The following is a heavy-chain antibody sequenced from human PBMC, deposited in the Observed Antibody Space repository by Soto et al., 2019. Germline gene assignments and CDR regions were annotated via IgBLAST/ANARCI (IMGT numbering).Heavy chain of an antibody. Sequence: TLSLTCTVSGGSISGDYYHWTWIRQSPEKGLEWIGYIHHSGSILYNPSLKSRLTISVDTSKNQFSLHLSSVTAADTAVYFCAREDDGGDTLDVWGQGTTVTVSS. D-gene: IGHD2-21*02. CDR3: AREDDGGDTLDV. V-gene: IGHV4-30-4*08. CDR1: GGSISGDYYH. CDR2: IHHSGSI. J-gene: IGHJ6*02.